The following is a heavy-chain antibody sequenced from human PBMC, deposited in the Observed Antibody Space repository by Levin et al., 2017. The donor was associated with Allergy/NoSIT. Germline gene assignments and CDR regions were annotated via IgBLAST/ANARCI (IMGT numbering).Heavy chain of an antibody. D-gene: IGHD1-1*01. V-gene: IGHV3-23*01. CDR3: AKKRTGTTRYYYGMDV. J-gene: IGHJ6*02. CDR1: GFTFSSYA. Sequence: GGSLRLSCAASGFTFSSYAMSWVRQAPGKGLEWVSAISGSGGSTYYADSVKGRFTISRDNSKNTLYLQMNSLRAEDTAVYYCAKKRTGTTRYYYGMDVWGQGTTVTVSS. CDR2: ISGSGGST.